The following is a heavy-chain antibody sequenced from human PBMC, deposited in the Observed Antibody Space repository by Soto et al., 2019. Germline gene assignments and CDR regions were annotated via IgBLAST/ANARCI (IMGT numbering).Heavy chain of an antibody. CDR1: GGSFSGYY. CDR3: AREGLTSIAARLLSP. CDR2: INHSGST. D-gene: IGHD6-6*01. V-gene: IGHV4-34*01. J-gene: IGHJ5*02. Sequence: SETLSLTCAVYGGSFSGYYWSWIRQPPGKGLEWIGEINHSGSTNYNPSLKSRVTISVDTSKNQFSLKLSSVTAADTAVYYCAREGLTSIAARLLSPWGQGTLVTVPS.